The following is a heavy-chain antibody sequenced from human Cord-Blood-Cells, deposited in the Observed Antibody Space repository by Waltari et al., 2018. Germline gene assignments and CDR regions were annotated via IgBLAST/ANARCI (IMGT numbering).Heavy chain of an antibody. D-gene: IGHD3-16*01. Sequence: QVQLVESGGGVVQPGRSLRLSCAASGFTSSSYGMHWVRQAPGKGLEWVAVISYDGSNKYYADSVKGRFTISRDNSKNTLYLQMNSLRAEDTAVYYCAKDHRGDFDYWGQGTLVTVSS. CDR2: ISYDGSNK. J-gene: IGHJ4*02. CDR1: GFTSSSYG. V-gene: IGHV3-30*18. CDR3: AKDHRGDFDY.